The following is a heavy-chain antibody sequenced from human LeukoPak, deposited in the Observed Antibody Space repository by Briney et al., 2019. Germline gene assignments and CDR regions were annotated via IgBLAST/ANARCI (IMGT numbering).Heavy chain of an antibody. V-gene: IGHV4-4*07. CDR3: ARGGTYGSGRNQHTTLDY. CDR1: GGSISNDY. CDR2: VYTSGST. Sequence: SETLSLTCTVSGGSISNDYGSWIRQAAGKELEWIGRVYTSGSTNYNPSLKSRVTISLDKSKKQFSLNLNSVTAADTAVYYCARGGTYGSGRNQHTTLDYWGQGTLVTVSS. D-gene: IGHD3-10*01. J-gene: IGHJ4*02.